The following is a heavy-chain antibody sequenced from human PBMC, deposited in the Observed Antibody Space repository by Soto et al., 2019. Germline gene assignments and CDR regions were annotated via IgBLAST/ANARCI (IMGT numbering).Heavy chain of an antibody. J-gene: IGHJ6*02. CDR3: AQIRYSSSLDYYYYGMDV. CDR1: GFTFSGSS. V-gene: IGHV3-21*01. CDR2: IGSSSSYI. Sequence: GGSLRLSCAASGFTFSGSSMNWVRQSPGKGLEWVASIGSSSSYIYYADSVKGRFPISRDNAKNSLYLHMNSLRAEDTAVYYCAQIRYSSSLDYYYYGMDVWGQGTTVTVSS. D-gene: IGHD6-6*01.